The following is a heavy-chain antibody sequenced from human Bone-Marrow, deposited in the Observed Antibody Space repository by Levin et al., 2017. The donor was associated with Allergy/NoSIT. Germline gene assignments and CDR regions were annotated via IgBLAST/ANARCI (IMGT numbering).Heavy chain of an antibody. Sequence: PGGSLRLSCAVSGASMSTSHWWSWVRQSPGKGLEWIGEIHLSGNTNYSPSLKSRVTISVDMSKNQFSLKLTSLTAADTAVYYCARGLADYYFAYWGQGALVTVSS. CDR3: ARGLADYYFAY. J-gene: IGHJ4*02. V-gene: IGHV4-4*02. D-gene: IGHD6-19*01. CDR2: IHLSGNT. CDR1: GASMSTSHW.